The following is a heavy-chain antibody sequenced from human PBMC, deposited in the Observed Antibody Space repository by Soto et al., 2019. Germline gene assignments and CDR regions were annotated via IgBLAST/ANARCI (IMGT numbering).Heavy chain of an antibody. CDR2: INHSGST. V-gene: IGHV4-34*01. Sequence: PSETLSLTCAVYGGSFSGYYWSWIRQPPGKGLEWIGEINHSGSTNYNPSLKSRVTISVDTSKNQFSLKLSSVTAADTAVYYCARDWSIFGLYGMDVWGQGTKVTVSS. D-gene: IGHD3-3*01. CDR3: ARDWSIFGLYGMDV. J-gene: IGHJ6*02. CDR1: GGSFSGYY.